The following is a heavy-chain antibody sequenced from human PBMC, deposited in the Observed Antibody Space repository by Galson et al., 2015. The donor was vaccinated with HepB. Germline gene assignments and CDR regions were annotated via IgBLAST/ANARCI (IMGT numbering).Heavy chain of an antibody. V-gene: IGHV3-73*01. CDR3: TRMGAFSGDSRK. D-gene: IGHD3-22*01. Sequence: SLRLSCAASGFTFSGSAIHWVRQASGKGPEWVGRIRSKGNDYATSFVESLKGRFTISRDDSRNMAYLHMKSLKTEDTAVYYCTRMGAFSGDSRKWGQGTLVTVSS. CDR2: IRSKGNDYAT. CDR1: GFTFSGSA. J-gene: IGHJ1*01.